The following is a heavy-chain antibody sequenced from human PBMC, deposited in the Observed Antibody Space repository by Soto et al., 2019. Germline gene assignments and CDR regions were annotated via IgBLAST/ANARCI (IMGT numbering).Heavy chain of an antibody. J-gene: IGHJ6*02. CDR1: GGSISSGGYY. CDR2: IYYSGST. CDR3: ARDSRFRLDGMDV. D-gene: IGHD3-10*01. Sequence: PSETLSLTCTVSGGSISSGGYYWSWIRQHPGKGLEWIGYIYYSGSTYYNPSLKSRVTISVDTSKNQFSLKLSSMTAADTAVYYCARDSRFRLDGMDVWGQGTTVTVSS. V-gene: IGHV4-31*03.